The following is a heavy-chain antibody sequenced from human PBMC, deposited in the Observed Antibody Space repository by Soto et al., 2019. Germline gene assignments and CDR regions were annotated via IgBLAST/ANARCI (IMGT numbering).Heavy chain of an antibody. Sequence: QVQLVESGGGVVQPGRSLRLSCAASGFTFSSYPLHWVRQAPGKGLEWVGFISFDGSYKYYADSVKGRFTISRDNPKNTLYLQMNSLRAEDTAVYYCAKDEDTVMGTGYLDYWGQGTLVTVSS. J-gene: IGHJ4*02. V-gene: IGHV3-30-3*01. D-gene: IGHD5-18*01. CDR3: AKDEDTVMGTGYLDY. CDR2: ISFDGSYK. CDR1: GFTFSSYP.